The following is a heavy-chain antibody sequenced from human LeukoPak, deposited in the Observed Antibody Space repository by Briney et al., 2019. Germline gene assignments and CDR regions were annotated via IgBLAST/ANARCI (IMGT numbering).Heavy chain of an antibody. CDR1: GFTFSSYS. CDR3: ANTNSGWYYFDY. J-gene: IGHJ4*02. CDR2: ITGSSGYI. Sequence: GGSLRLSCAASGFTFSSYSMCWVRQAPGKGLEWVSSITGSSGYIHYADSVKGRFTISRDNSKNTLYLQMNSLRAEDTAVYYCANTNSGWYYFDYWGQGTLVTVSS. D-gene: IGHD6-19*01. V-gene: IGHV3-21*04.